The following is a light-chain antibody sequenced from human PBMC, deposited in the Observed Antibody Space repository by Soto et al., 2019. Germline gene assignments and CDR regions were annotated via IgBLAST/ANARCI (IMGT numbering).Light chain of an antibody. CDR2: GAS. CDR1: QSVSSSY. Sequence: DIVLTQSPGTLSLSPGERATLSCRASQSVSSSYLAWYHQKTGQAPRLLIYGASTRATGIPDRFSGSGSGTDFILTINRLEPEDFAVYYCQHYGTSPKTFGQGTKVEI. J-gene: IGKJ1*01. V-gene: IGKV3-20*01. CDR3: QHYGTSPKT.